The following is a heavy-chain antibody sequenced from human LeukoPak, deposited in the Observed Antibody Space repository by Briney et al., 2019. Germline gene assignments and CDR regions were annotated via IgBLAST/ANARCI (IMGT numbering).Heavy chain of an antibody. CDR1: GFTFSSYS. D-gene: IGHD2-21*02. V-gene: IGHV3-21*01. Sequence: GGALRLSCAASGFTFSSYSMNWVRQAPGKGLEWVSSISSSCSYIYYAHSVKGRFTISRDKAKNSLYLQMNSLRAEDTAVYYCAREPVVVTAAAFDIWGQGTMVTVSS. CDR3: AREPVVVTAAAFDI. J-gene: IGHJ3*02. CDR2: ISSSCSYI.